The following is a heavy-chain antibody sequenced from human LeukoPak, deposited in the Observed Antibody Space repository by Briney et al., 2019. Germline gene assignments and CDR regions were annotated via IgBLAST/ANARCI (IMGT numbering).Heavy chain of an antibody. V-gene: IGHV3-23*01. CDR1: GFTFSSYA. CDR2: ISGSGGST. CDR3: AKGLVPAAIAPQYFQH. D-gene: IGHD2-2*01. Sequence: GSLRLSCAASGFTFSSYAMSWVRQAPGKGLEWVSAISGSGGSTYYADSVKGRFTISRDNSKNTLYLQMNSLRAEDTAVYYCAKGLVPAAIAPQYFQHWGQSTLVTVSS. J-gene: IGHJ1*01.